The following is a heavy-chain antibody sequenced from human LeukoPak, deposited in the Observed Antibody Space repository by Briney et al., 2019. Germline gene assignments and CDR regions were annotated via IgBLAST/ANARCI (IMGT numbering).Heavy chain of an antibody. CDR1: GFTFSNAW. CDR2: IKSKTDGGTT. D-gene: IGHD6-13*01. Sequence: GGSLRLSCAASGFTFSNAWMTWVRQAPGKGLEWVDRIKSKTDGGTTDYAAPVKGRFTISRDDSKNTLYLQMNSLKTEDTAVYYCTTGTSPASRIAAAGNTDYWGQGTLVTVSS. CDR3: TTGTSPASRIAAAGNTDY. J-gene: IGHJ4*02. V-gene: IGHV3-15*01.